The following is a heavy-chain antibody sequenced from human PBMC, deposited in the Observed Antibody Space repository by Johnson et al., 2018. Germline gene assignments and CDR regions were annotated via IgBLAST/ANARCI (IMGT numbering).Heavy chain of an antibody. V-gene: IGHV1-69*13. J-gene: IGHJ6*03. CDR3: AKTPGGSGVYYYYMDV. CDR1: GGTFSSYA. D-gene: IGHD6-19*01. CDR2: IIPIFGTA. Sequence: QVQLVQSGAEVKKPGASVKVSCKASGGTFSSYAISWVRQAPGQGLEWMGGIIPIFGTANYAQKFQGRVTITAGESTSTAYMELNSLRAEDTAGYYCAKTPGGSGVYYYYMDVWGKGTTVTVSS.